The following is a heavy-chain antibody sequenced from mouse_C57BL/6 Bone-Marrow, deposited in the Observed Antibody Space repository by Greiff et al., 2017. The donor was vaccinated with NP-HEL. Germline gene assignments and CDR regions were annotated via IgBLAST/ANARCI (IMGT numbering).Heavy chain of an antibody. J-gene: IGHJ3*01. D-gene: IGHD2-4*01. CDR2: IDPSDSYT. CDR1: GYTFTSYW. CDR3: ARPYYDYPWFAY. Sequence: QVQLKQPGAELVKPGASVKLSCKASGYTFTSYWMQWVKQRPGQGLEWIGEIDPSDSYTNYNQKFKGKATLTVDTSSSTAYMQLSSLTSEDSAVYYCARPYYDYPWFAYWGQWTLVTVSA. V-gene: IGHV1-50*01.